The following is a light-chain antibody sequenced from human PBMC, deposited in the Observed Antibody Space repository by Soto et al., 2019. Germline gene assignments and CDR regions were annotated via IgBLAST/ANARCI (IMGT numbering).Light chain of an antibody. CDR1: QSVTSR. CDR3: QQYGASPLT. Sequence: EVVLTQSPGTLSLSPGERATLSCRASQSVTSRLAWYQHKPGQAPRLLISGASSRATGIPNRFSGSGSGTDFTLTISRLAPEDFALYYCQQYGASPLTFGQGTRLEIK. V-gene: IGKV3-20*01. J-gene: IGKJ5*01. CDR2: GAS.